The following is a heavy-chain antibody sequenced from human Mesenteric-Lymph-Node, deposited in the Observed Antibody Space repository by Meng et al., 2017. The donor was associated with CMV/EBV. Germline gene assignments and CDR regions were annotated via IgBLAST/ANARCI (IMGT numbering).Heavy chain of an antibody. Sequence: GESLKISCAASGFAFSSYAMGWVRQAPGKGLEWVSAVSGSGGSTYYADSAKGRFTISRDNSKNTLYLQMNSLRAEDTAVYYCAKDRVVALPAAKADAFDIWGQGTMVTVSS. CDR3: AKDRVVALPAAKADAFDI. V-gene: IGHV3-23*01. CDR1: GFAFSSYA. D-gene: IGHD2-2*01. CDR2: VSGSGGST. J-gene: IGHJ3*02.